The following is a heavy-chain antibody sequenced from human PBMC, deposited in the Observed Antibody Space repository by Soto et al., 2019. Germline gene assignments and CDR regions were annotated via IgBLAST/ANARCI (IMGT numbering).Heavy chain of an antibody. V-gene: IGHV3-53*01. J-gene: IGHJ6*01. D-gene: IGHD1-26*01. CDR1: GFTVSSNY. CDR2: IYSGGST. CDR3: ERVGGRYGHHGMDV. Sequence: EVQLVESGGGLIQPGGSLRLSCAASGFTVSSNYMSWVRQAPGKGLEWVSVIYSGGSTYYADSVKGRFTIFRDNTKNTLYLQTSSLRAEDTEVYYCERVGGRYGHHGMDVWGQGTTVTVSS.